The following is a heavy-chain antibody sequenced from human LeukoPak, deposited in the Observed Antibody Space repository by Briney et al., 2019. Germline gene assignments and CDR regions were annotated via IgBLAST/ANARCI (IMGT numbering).Heavy chain of an antibody. D-gene: IGHD5-18*01. CDR1: GFTFSGYW. CDR2: INSDESST. V-gene: IGHV3-74*01. Sequence: GGSLRLSCAASGFTFSGYWMHWVRQAPGKGLVWVSHINSDESSTSYADSVKGRFTISRDNSKNTLSLQVSSLRTEDTAVYYCAKDRYSYAFEYSDSWGQGTLVTVSS. CDR3: AKDRYSYAFEYSDS. J-gene: IGHJ4*02.